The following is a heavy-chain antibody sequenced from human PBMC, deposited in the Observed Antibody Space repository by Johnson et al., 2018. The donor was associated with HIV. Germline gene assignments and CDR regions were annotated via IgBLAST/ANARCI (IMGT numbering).Heavy chain of an antibody. V-gene: IGHV3-30*18. D-gene: IGHD3-16*01. Sequence: QMLLVESGGGVVQPGRSLRLSCAASGFTFSSYTIHWVRQAPGKGLEWVAFISYDGSNKYYADSVKGRFTISRDNSKNTLYLQMNSLRAEDTAVYYCAKSRSPMITVGGADAFDIWGQGTMVTVSS. J-gene: IGHJ3*02. CDR1: GFTFSSYT. CDR2: ISYDGSNK. CDR3: AKSRSPMITVGGADAFDI.